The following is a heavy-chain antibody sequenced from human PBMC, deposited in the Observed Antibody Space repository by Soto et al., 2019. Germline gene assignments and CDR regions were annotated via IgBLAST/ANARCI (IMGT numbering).Heavy chain of an antibody. CDR3: ARGRTAALIETRLFRVLFDL. V-gene: IGHV4-34*01. Sequence: QVQLQQWGAGLLKPSETLSLTCAVSGGSLGGFHWSWIRQPPGKGLEWIGEISRSGSTNYGPSLKSRVTMSMDTSRNQVSLILSSVTDAETAVYYCARGRTAALIETRLFRVLFDLWGHGNLVTVSS. D-gene: IGHD3-10*01. J-gene: IGHJ4*01. CDR2: ISRSGST. CDR1: GGSLGGFH.